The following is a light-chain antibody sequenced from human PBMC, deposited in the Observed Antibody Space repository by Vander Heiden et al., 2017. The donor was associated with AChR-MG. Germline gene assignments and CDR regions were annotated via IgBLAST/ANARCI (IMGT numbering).Light chain of an antibody. V-gene: IGKV3-11*01. Sequence: EIVLTQSPATLSLSPGDRATPSCRASQNINYNLAWYQQKPGQAPRLLIYDASNRATGIPARFSGSGSGTDFTLTISRLEPEDFAIYYCQQRSKWVFGPGTRVD. CDR2: DAS. CDR1: QNINYN. CDR3: QQRSKWV. J-gene: IGKJ3*01.